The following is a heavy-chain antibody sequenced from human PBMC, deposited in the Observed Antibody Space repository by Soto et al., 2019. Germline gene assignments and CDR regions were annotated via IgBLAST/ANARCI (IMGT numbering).Heavy chain of an antibody. CDR1: GYTFTSYY. V-gene: IGHV1-69*13. Sequence: ASVKVSFKASGYTFTSYYMHWVRQAPGQGLEWMGGIIPIFGTANYAQKFQGRVTITADESTSTAYMELSSLRSEDTAVYYCYYYDSSGYYSGLDYWGQGTLVTVSS. CDR2: IIPIFGTA. J-gene: IGHJ4*02. D-gene: IGHD3-22*01. CDR3: YYYDSSGYYSGLDY.